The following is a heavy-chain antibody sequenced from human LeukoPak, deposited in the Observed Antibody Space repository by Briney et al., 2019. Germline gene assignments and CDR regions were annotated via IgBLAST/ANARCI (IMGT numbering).Heavy chain of an antibody. V-gene: IGHV5-51*01. CDR2: IYPGDSDP. CDR1: GYSFTSYW. CDR3: ARGVVPAAMPAYNWFDP. D-gene: IGHD2-2*01. Sequence: GESLKISCKGSGYSFTSYWIGWVRQMPGKGLEWMGIIYPGDSDPRYSPSFQGQVTISADKSISTAYLQWSSLKASDTAMYYCARGVVPAAMPAYNWFDPWGQGTLVTVSS. J-gene: IGHJ5*02.